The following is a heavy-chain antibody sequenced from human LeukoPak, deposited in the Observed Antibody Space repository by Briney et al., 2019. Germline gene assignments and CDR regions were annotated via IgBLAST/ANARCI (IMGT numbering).Heavy chain of an antibody. CDR2: INPNSGGT. CDR3: ARDSYCSGGSCYSPDY. D-gene: IGHD2-15*01. CDR1: GYTFTCYY. V-gene: IGHV1-2*06. Sequence: ASVKVSCKASGYTFTCYYMHWVRQAPGQGLEWMGRINPNSGGTNYAQKFQGRVTMTRDTSISTAYMELSRLRSDDTAVYYCARDSYCSGGSCYSPDYWGQGTLVTVSS. J-gene: IGHJ4*02.